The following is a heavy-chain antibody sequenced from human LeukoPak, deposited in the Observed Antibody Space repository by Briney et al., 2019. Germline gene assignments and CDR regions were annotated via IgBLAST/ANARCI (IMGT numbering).Heavy chain of an antibody. Sequence: PGGSLRLSCAAPGFTFSSYAMSWVRQAPGKGLEWVSAISGSGGSTYYADSVKGRFTISRDNSKNTLYLQMNSLRAEDTAVYYCAKDRGYYDSSGYYFDYWGQGTLVTVSS. CDR3: AKDRGYYDSSGYYFDY. J-gene: IGHJ4*02. V-gene: IGHV3-23*01. CDR2: ISGSGGST. CDR1: GFTFSSYA. D-gene: IGHD3-22*01.